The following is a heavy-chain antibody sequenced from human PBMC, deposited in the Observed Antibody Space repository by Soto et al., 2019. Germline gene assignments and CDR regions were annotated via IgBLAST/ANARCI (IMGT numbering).Heavy chain of an antibody. D-gene: IGHD2-15*01. CDR2: IKQDGSEK. Sequence: PGGSLRLSCAASGFTFSSYWMSWVRQAPGKGLEWVANIKQDGSEKYYVDSVKGRFTISRDNAKNSLYLQMNSLRAEDTAVYYCASLSPVSSYWFDPWGQGTLVTVSS. V-gene: IGHV3-7*01. J-gene: IGHJ5*02. CDR3: ASLSPVSSYWFDP. CDR1: GFTFSSYW.